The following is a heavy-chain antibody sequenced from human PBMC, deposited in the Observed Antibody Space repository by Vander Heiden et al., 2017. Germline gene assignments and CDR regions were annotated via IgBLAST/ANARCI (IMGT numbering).Heavy chain of an antibody. Sequence: QVQLVQSGAEVKKPGASVKVSCKASGYTFISYGLSWVRQAPGQGLEWMGWISTYNGYTNDTQKLQGRVTMTKDTSTSTVYMELRSLRSDDTAVYYCAGERVVGDYYYGMDVWGQGTTVTVSS. CDR1: GYTFISYG. J-gene: IGHJ6*02. V-gene: IGHV1-18*01. CDR3: AGERVVGDYYYGMDV. CDR2: ISTYNGYT.